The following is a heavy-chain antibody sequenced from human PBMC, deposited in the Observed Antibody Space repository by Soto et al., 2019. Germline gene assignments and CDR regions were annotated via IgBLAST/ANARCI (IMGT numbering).Heavy chain of an antibody. CDR3: ARDSRVVVAAYSLLGMDV. V-gene: IGHV4-59*01. CDR2: IYYSGST. Sequence: LSLPCTVSGGSISSYYWSWIRQPPGKGLEWIGYIYYSGSTNYNPSLKSRVTISVDTSKNQFSLKLSSVTAADTAVYYCARDSRVVVAAYSLLGMDVWGQGTTVTVSS. D-gene: IGHD2-15*01. CDR1: GGSISSYY. J-gene: IGHJ6*02.